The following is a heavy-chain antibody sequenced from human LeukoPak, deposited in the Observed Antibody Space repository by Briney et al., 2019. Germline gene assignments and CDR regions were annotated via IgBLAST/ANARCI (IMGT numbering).Heavy chain of an antibody. J-gene: IGHJ4*02. Sequence: GGSLRLSCAASGFTFSSYWMHWVRQAPGKGLVWVSRINSDGSSTSYADSVKGRFTISRDNAKNTLYLQMNSLRAEDTAVYYCARDHSIVGATTEFDYCGQGTLVTVSS. CDR3: ARDHSIVGATTEFDY. CDR1: GFTFSSYW. V-gene: IGHV3-74*01. D-gene: IGHD1-26*01. CDR2: INSDGSST.